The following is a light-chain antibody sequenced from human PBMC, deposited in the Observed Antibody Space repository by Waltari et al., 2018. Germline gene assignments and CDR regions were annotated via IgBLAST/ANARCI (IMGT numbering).Light chain of an antibody. J-gene: IGKJ1*01. Sequence: DIQMTQSPSTLSASVGDRVTITCRASQSITNWLAWYQQNPGKAPKPLIYKASNLESGVPSRFSGSGSGTEFTLTISSLQPDDFATYYCQQYDNYWTFGQGTKVEIK. CDR3: QQYDNYWT. CDR2: KAS. CDR1: QSITNW. V-gene: IGKV1-5*03.